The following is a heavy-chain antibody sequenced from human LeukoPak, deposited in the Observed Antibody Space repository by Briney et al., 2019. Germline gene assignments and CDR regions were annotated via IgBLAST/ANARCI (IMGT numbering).Heavy chain of an antibody. CDR2: IKQDGSEI. CDR1: GFTFSSYW. CDR3: ARRALRYSSSWYSFDY. Sequence: GGSLTLSCAASGFTFSSYWMSWVRQAPGKGLEWVANIKQDGSEIYYVDSVKGRFTISRDNAKNSLYLQMNSLRAEDTAVYYCARRALRYSSSWYSFDYWGQGTLVTVSS. D-gene: IGHD6-13*01. V-gene: IGHV3-7*01. J-gene: IGHJ4*02.